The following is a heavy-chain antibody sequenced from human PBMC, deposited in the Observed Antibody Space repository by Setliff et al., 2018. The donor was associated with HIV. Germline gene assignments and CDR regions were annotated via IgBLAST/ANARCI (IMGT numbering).Heavy chain of an antibody. J-gene: IGHJ4*02. CDR2: INIDGSSA. V-gene: IGHV3-74*01. CDR1: GFTVSSNY. Sequence: PGGSLRLSCATSGFTVSSNYMSWVRQAPGKGLVWVSRINIDGSSAKYADFVKGRFTVSRDNAKGTLYLQMNTLRPDDTAVYFCATGCSGGSCFDHWGQGNMVTVSS. D-gene: IGHD2-15*01. CDR3: ATGCSGGSCFDH.